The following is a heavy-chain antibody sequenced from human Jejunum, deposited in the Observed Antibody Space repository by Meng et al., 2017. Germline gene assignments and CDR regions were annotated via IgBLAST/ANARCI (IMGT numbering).Heavy chain of an antibody. J-gene: IGHJ4*02. Sequence: VQVEESGPGLVRPSETLSLTCTVSGDSVSSDNYYWSWIRQPPGKGLEWIGYVYYSGHTDCNPSLKSQLSISIDTSKNHFSLKLSSVTAADTAVYYCARTPLYSGSYYFDPWGQGALVTVSS. CDR3: ARTPLYSGSYYFDP. D-gene: IGHD1-26*01. V-gene: IGHV4-61*03. CDR1: GDSVSSDNYY. CDR2: VYYSGHT.